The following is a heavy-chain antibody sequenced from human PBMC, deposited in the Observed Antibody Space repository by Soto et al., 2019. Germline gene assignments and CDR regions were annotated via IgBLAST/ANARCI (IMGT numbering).Heavy chain of an antibody. CDR2: ISAYNGYT. D-gene: IGHD3-22*01. J-gene: IGHJ4*02. CDR3: ARVASSGYSTFDY. Sequence: QVQLVQSGAEVKKPGASVKVSCKASGYTFTSYGITWVRQAPGQGLEWMGWISAYNGYTDYAQNLQGRVTMTTDTTTSTVYMDLRRLRFDDTAVDYCARVASSGYSTFDYWGQGTLVTVSS. CDR1: GYTFTSYG. V-gene: IGHV1-18*01.